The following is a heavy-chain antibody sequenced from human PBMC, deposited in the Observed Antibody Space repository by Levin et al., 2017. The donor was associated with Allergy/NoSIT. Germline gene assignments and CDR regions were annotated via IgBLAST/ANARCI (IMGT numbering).Heavy chain of an antibody. J-gene: IGHJ3*01. CDR2: ISYDGRYQ. CDR3: AKSRLRNYGSAFDL. V-gene: IGHV3-30*18. D-gene: IGHD3-10*01. Sequence: GGSLRLSCAASGFTFNTPAMHWVRQAPGKGLEWVAVISYDGRYQYYADSVKGRFIIARDNSKNTLFLQMNRVRPEDTAVYFCAKSRLRNYGSAFDLWGQGTTVTVSS. CDR1: GFTFNTPA.